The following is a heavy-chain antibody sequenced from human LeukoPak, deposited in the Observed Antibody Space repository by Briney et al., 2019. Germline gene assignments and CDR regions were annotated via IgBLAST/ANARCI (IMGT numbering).Heavy chain of an antibody. J-gene: IGHJ4*02. CDR2: ISYDGSNK. CDR3: AREGLAAAGLSDY. CDR1: EFAFSRYG. V-gene: IGHV3-30*03. D-gene: IGHD6-13*01. Sequence: GGSLRLSCAASEFAFSRYGMHWVRQAPGKGLEWVAVISYDGSNKYYADSVKGRFTISRDNAKNSLYLQMNSLRAEDTALYHCAREGLAAAGLSDYWGQGTLVTVSS.